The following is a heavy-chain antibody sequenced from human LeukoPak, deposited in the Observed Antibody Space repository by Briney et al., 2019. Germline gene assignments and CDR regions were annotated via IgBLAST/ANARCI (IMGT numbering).Heavy chain of an antibody. J-gene: IGHJ3*02. Sequence: GGSLRLSCAASGFTFSSYGMHWVRQAPGKGLEWVAFIRYDGSNKYYADSVKGRFTISRDNAKNSLYLQMNSLRAEDTAVYYCARRGSSCFDIWGQGTMVTVSS. V-gene: IGHV3-30*02. CDR1: GFTFSSYG. CDR3: ARRGSSCFDI. D-gene: IGHD6-13*01. CDR2: IRYDGSNK.